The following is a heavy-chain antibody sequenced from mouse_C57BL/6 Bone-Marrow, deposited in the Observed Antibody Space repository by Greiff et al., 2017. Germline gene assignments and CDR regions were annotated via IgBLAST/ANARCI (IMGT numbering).Heavy chain of an antibody. D-gene: IGHD1-1*01. CDR1: GFTFSDYY. CDR3: ARDRGFDYGSSFFNWYFDV. V-gene: IGHV5-16*01. J-gene: IGHJ1*03. Sequence: EVNLVESEGGLVQPGSSMKLSCTASGFTFSDYYMAWVRQVPEKGLEWVANINYDGSSTYYLDSLKSRFIISRDNAKNILYLQMSSLKSEDTATYYCARDRGFDYGSSFFNWYFDVWGTGTTVTVSS. CDR2: INYDGSST.